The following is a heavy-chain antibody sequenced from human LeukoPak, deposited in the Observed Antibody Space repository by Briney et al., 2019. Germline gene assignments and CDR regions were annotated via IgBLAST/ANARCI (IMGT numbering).Heavy chain of an antibody. Sequence: PGGSLRLSCXASGFTFSSYWMXXXRQAPGKGXXXXXXXXXXXXXKYYVDSVXGRXXISRXXAKNSLYLQMNSLRAEDXXVYYCXXXDXXFDYYDSSXYYYVTFFDYWGQGTLVTVSS. J-gene: IGHJ4*02. CDR2: XXXXXXXK. D-gene: IGHD3-22*01. CDR1: GFTFSSYW. V-gene: IGHV3-7*01. CDR3: XXXDXXFDYYDSSXYYYVTFFDY.